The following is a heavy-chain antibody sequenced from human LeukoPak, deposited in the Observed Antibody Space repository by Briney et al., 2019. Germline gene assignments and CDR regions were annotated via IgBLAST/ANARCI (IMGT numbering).Heavy chain of an antibody. D-gene: IGHD1-26*01. CDR3: ARASGSYWWFDS. CDR1: GYTFTSYD. CDR2: VNPNSGDT. V-gene: IGHV1-2*02. J-gene: IGHJ5*01. Sequence: ASVKVSCKASGYTFTSYDINWERQAPGQGLEWMGCVNPNSGDTNYAQKFQGSVTMTRDTSISTVYMELSRLRSDDTAVYYCARASGSYWWFDSWGQGTLVTVSS.